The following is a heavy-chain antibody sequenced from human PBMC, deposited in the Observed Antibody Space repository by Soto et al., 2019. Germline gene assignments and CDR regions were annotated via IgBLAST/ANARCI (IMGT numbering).Heavy chain of an antibody. CDR2: IYYSGST. CDR3: ARGHSNYAADWFDP. V-gene: IGHV4-31*03. D-gene: IGHD4-4*01. Sequence: PSETLSLTCTVSGGSISSGGYYWSWIRQHPGKGLEWIGYIYYSGSTYYNPSLKSRVTISVDTSKNQFSLKLSSVTAADTAVYYCARGHSNYAADWFDPWGQGTLVTVSS. J-gene: IGHJ5*02. CDR1: GGSISSGGYY.